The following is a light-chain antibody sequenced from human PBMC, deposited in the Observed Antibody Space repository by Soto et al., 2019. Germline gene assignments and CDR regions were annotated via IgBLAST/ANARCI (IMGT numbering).Light chain of an antibody. J-gene: IGKJ2*01. CDR3: QQYDSWPHT. Sequence: EIVMTQSPATLSVSPGERVTLSCGASQSISGDLAWYQQKPGQAPRLVIYGASTRATGVPARFSGSGSATEFTLTISSLQSEDFAVYYCQQYDSWPHTFGLGTSLELK. CDR2: GAS. V-gene: IGKV3-15*01. CDR1: QSISGD.